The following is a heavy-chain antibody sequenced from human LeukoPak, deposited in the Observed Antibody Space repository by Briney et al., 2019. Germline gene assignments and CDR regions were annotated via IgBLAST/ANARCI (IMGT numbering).Heavy chain of an antibody. J-gene: IGHJ5*02. CDR1: GGSFSGYY. V-gene: IGHV4-34*01. D-gene: IGHD6-13*01. CDR2: INHSGST. Sequence: SETLSLTCAVYGGSFSGYYWSWIRQPPGKGLGWIGEINHSGSTNYNPSLKSRVTISVDTSKNQFSLKLSSVTAADTAVYYCARGRVAAAAARWFDPWGQGTLVTVSS. CDR3: ARGRVAAAAARWFDP.